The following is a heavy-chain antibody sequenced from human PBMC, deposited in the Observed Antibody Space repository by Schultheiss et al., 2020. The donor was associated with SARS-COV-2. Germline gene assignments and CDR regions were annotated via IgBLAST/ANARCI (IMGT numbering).Heavy chain of an antibody. CDR2: ISSSSSYI. J-gene: IGHJ6*02. CDR1: GFTFSSYS. CDR3: ARDGTAMVGDYYYYGMDV. V-gene: IGHV3-21*01. D-gene: IGHD5-18*01. Sequence: GGSLRLSCAASGFTFSSYSMNWVRQAPGKGLEWVSSISSSSSYIYYADSVKGRFTISRDNAKNSLYLQMNSLRAEDTAVYYCARDGTAMVGDYYYYGMDVWGQGTTVTVSS.